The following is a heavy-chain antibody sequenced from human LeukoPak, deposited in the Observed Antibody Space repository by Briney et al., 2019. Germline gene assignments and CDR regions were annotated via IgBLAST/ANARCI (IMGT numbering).Heavy chain of an antibody. J-gene: IGHJ4*02. V-gene: IGHV1-69*04. Sequence: GASVKVSCKASGGTFSSYAISWVRQAPGQGLEWMGRIIPFLGIANYAQKFQGRVTITADKSTSTAYMELSSLRSEDTAVYYCASLRGTDYYDSSGYWGQGTLVTVSS. CDR3: ASLRGTDYYDSSGY. CDR1: GGTFSSYA. D-gene: IGHD3-22*01. CDR2: IIPFLGIA.